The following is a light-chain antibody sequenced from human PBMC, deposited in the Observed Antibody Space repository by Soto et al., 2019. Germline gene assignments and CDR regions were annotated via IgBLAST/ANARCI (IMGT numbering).Light chain of an antibody. CDR1: SSDIGSYNY. CDR3: SSYKTGSTVV. V-gene: IGLV2-14*01. Sequence: QSVLTQPASVSGSPGQSITISCTGTSSDIGSYNYVSWYQQYPGKAPKLIIYEVSNRPSGVSNRFSGSKSANTASLTISGLQAEDEGDYHCSSYKTGSTVVFGTGTKVTVL. J-gene: IGLJ1*01. CDR2: EVS.